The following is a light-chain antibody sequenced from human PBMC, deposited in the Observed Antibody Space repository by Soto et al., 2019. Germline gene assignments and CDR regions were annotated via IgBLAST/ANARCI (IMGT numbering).Light chain of an antibody. CDR1: NSDVGAYNS. Sequence: QSVLTQPASVSGSPGQSITISCTGTNSDVGAYNSVSWYQQHPGKVPKLLIYEVSNRPSGVSNRFSGSKSGNTASLTISGLQAEDEADYYCSSYVSGNTVVFGGGTKLTVL. V-gene: IGLV2-14*01. CDR2: EVS. J-gene: IGLJ2*01. CDR3: SSYVSGNTVV.